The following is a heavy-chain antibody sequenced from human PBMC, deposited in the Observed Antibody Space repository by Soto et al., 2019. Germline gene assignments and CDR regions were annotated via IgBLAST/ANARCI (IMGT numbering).Heavy chain of an antibody. CDR1: GGTFSSFA. V-gene: IGHV1-69*01. Sequence: QVQLVQSGAEVNKPGSSVKVSCKASGGTFSSFAISWVRQAPGQGLEWMGGIIPIFGTTNYAQKFQGRVTITADESTSTAYMEVTTLRSEDTAVYYCARDRDHTYDYWGQGTLVTVSS. CDR3: ARDRDHTYDY. J-gene: IGHJ4*02. CDR2: IIPIFGTT.